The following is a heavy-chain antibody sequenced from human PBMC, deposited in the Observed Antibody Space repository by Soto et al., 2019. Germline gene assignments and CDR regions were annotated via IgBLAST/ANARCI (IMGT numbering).Heavy chain of an antibody. J-gene: IGHJ6*02. Sequence: SGGSLRFSCAASGFTFSRYSMNWVRQAPGKGLEWVSHISGSSSTIYYTDSVKGRFTVSRDNAKNSLYLQMNSLRDEDTAVYFCAKTSLRVYYYGMDVWGQGTTVTVSS. V-gene: IGHV3-48*02. CDR1: GFTFSRYS. CDR3: AKTSLRVYYYGMDV. CDR2: ISGSSSTI.